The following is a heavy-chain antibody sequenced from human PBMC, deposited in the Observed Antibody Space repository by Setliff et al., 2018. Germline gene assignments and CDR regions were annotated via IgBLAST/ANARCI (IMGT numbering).Heavy chain of an antibody. Sequence: GGSLRLSCAASGFTFDDYVISWVRQAPGKGLEWVSDINWNGVNTGYADPVKGRFTISRDNAKSFLYWQMNSLRVEDTAVYFCARDPRDGSSSPMADNWGQGTLVTVSS. CDR1: GFTFDDYV. D-gene: IGHD3-10*01. V-gene: IGHV3-20*04. J-gene: IGHJ4*02. CDR2: INWNGVNT. CDR3: ARDPRDGSSSPMADN.